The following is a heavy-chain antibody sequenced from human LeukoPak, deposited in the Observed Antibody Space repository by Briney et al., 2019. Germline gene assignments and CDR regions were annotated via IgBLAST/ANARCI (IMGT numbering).Heavy chain of an antibody. CDR3: VRDRGSSWGEKYYFDY. D-gene: IGHD6-13*01. CDR1: GFTFSSSG. CDR2: IWYDGINE. J-gene: IGHJ4*02. V-gene: IGHV3-33*01. Sequence: GGSLRLSCAASGFTFSSSGMHWVRQAPGKGLEWVALIWYDGINEYYADSVKGRFSISRDDSKNTLYLQMNSLRAEDTAVYYCVRDRGSSWGEKYYFDYWGQGTLVTVSS.